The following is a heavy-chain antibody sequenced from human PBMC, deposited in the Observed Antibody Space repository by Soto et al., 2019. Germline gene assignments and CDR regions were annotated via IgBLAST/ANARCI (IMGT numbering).Heavy chain of an antibody. Sequence: PSDTLSLTCTVSGVSISSYYWSWSRQPPGKGLEWIGYIYYSGSTSYNPSLKSRVTISVDTSKNQFSLKLSSVTAADTAVYYCARAQGARYSYGLHFFDYWGQGTLVTVSS. J-gene: IGHJ4*02. V-gene: IGHV4-59*12. CDR2: IYYSGST. CDR1: GVSISSYY. CDR3: ARAQGARYSYGLHFFDY. D-gene: IGHD5-18*01.